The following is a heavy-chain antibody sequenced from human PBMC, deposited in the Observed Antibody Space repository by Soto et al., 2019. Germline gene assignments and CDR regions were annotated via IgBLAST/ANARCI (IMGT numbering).Heavy chain of an antibody. CDR1: GGSISSYY. CDR3: ARGEITGAGTGIDYYNYGLDV. CDR2: IYYSGST. D-gene: IGHD6-19*01. Sequence: TLSLTCTASGGSISSYYWSRIRQPPGKGLEWIGYIYYSGSTNYNPSLTSRVTISVDTSKNHFSLKLSSVAAADTAVKFCARGEITGAGTGIDYYNYGLDVGGPGTRVAVSS. J-gene: IGHJ6*01. V-gene: IGHV4-59*01.